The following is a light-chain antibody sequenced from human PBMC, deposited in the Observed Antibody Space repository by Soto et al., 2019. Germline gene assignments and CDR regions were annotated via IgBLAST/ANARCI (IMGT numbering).Light chain of an antibody. CDR3: QQYGSSPMGYT. CDR1: QSVSSSY. CDR2: GAS. Sequence: EIVLTQSPGTLSLSPGERATLSCRASQSVSSSYLAWYQQKPGQAPRLLIYGASSRATGIRDRFSGSGSGTDFTLTISRLEPEDFAVYYCQQYGSSPMGYTFGQGTKLEIK. V-gene: IGKV3-20*01. J-gene: IGKJ2*01.